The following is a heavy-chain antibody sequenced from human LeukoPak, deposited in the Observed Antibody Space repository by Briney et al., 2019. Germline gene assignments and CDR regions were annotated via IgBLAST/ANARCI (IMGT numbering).Heavy chain of an antibody. D-gene: IGHD1-1*01. Sequence: GRSLRLSCAASGFTFSSYGMHWVRQAPGKGLEWVSVISGSGGSTYYADSVKGRFTISRDNSKNTLYLQMNSLRAEDTAVYYCAKAAGNVLAYYFDYWGQGTLVTVSS. CDR2: ISGSGGST. CDR3: AKAAGNVLAYYFDY. J-gene: IGHJ4*02. CDR1: GFTFSSYG. V-gene: IGHV3-23*01.